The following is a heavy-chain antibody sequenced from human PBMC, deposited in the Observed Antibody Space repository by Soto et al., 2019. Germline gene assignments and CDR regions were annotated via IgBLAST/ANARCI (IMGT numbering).Heavy chain of an antibody. V-gene: IGHV1-18*01. D-gene: IGHD2-2*01. CDR2: ISAYNGNT. Sequence: GASVKVSCKASGYTFTSYGISWVRQAPGQGLEWMGWISAYNGNTNYAQKLQGRVTMTTDTSTSTAYMELSSLRSEDTAVYYCARHTRGYCISTSCQNPSGYYGMDVWGQGTTVTVSS. CDR3: ARHTRGYCISTSCQNPSGYYGMDV. J-gene: IGHJ6*02. CDR1: GYTFTSYG.